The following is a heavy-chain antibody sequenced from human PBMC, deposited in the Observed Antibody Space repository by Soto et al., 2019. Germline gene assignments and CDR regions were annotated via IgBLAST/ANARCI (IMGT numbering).Heavy chain of an antibody. J-gene: IGHJ4*02. Sequence: SVKVSCKASGGTFSSYAISWVRQAPGQGLEWMGGIIPIFGTANYAQKFQGRVTITADESTSTAYMELNSLRAEDTAVYYCARSQIYYDSSGYPDYWGQGTLVTVSS. CDR1: GGTFSSYA. CDR3: ARSQIYYDSSGYPDY. CDR2: IIPIFGTA. D-gene: IGHD3-22*01. V-gene: IGHV1-69*13.